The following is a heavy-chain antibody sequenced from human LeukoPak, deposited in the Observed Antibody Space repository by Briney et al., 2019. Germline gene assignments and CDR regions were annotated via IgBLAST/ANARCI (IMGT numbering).Heavy chain of an antibody. V-gene: IGHV3-33*01. CDR3: ARGRHYYDSSGPFDY. J-gene: IGHJ4*02. CDR1: GFTFSSYG. D-gene: IGHD3-22*01. CDR2: IWYDGSNK. Sequence: GSLRLSCAASGFTFSSYGMHWVRQAPGKGLEWVAVIWYDGSNKYYADSVKGRFTISRDNSKNTLYLQMNSLRAEDTAVNYCARGRHYYDSSGPFDYWGQGTLVTVSS.